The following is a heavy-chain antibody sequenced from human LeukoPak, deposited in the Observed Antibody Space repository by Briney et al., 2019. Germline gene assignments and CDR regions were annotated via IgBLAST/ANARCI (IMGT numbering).Heavy chain of an antibody. CDR1: GGSISNTNYY. CDR3: AREEYSSDWYGHDS. J-gene: IGHJ4*02. V-gene: IGHV4-39*07. D-gene: IGHD6-13*01. CDR2: IYYTGTT. Sequence: SETLSLTCSVSGGSISNTNYYWAWIRQSPGRGLEWIGSIYYTGTTFDNPSLKSRVTLSVDTSKNQFSLRLTSVTAADTAFYYCAREEYSSDWYGHDSWGQGTLVTVSS.